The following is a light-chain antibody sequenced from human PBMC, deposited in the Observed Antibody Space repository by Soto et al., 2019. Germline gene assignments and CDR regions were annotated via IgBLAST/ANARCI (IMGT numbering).Light chain of an antibody. Sequence: DIPMSQSPSTLSASVGDRVTITCRASEGTNNFLAWYQQKPGKAPQLLIYGASTLQSGVPSRFSGSGSGTEFTLTISSLQPEDFATYHCQQLNSYPLTFGGGTKVDIK. CDR2: GAS. CDR3: QQLNSYPLT. J-gene: IGKJ4*01. CDR1: EGTNNF. V-gene: IGKV1-9*01.